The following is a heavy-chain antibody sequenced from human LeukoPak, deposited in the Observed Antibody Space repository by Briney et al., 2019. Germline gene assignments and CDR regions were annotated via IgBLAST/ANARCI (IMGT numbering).Heavy chain of an antibody. D-gene: IGHD6-13*01. CDR2: MYYSGST. CDR1: GGSISSSSYY. Sequence: PSETLSLTCTVSGGSISSSSYYWGWIRQPPGKGLEWIGSMYYSGSTYYNPSLKSRVTISVDTSKNQFSLKLSSVTAADTAVYYCARDGRGSSWYGSPSPAYNWFDPWGQGTLVTVSS. CDR3: ARDGRGSSWYGSPSPAYNWFDP. J-gene: IGHJ5*02. V-gene: IGHV4-39*07.